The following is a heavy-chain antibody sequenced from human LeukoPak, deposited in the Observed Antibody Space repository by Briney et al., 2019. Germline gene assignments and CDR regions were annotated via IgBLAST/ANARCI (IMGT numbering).Heavy chain of an antibody. CDR1: GGSISSRSYY. Sequence: SETLSLTCTVSGGSISSRSYYWGWIRQPPGKGLEWIGSIYYSGSTYYNPSLKSRVTISVDTSKNQFSLKLNSVTAADTAVYYCASIDERVDDSSDYYYLHFDYWGQGTLVTVSS. J-gene: IGHJ4*02. V-gene: IGHV4-39*01. D-gene: IGHD3-22*01. CDR3: ASIDERVDDSSDYYYLHFDY. CDR2: IYYSGST.